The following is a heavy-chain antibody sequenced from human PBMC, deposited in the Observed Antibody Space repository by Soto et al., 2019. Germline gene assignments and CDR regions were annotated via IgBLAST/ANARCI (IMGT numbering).Heavy chain of an antibody. CDR1: GGSFSGYY. CDR3: ARVRFDWLLKSSPPVRRRYYYYGMDV. Sequence: TSETLSLTCAVYGGSFSGYYWSWIRQPPGKGLEWIGEINHSGSTNYNPSLKSRVTISVDTSKNQFSLKLSSVTAADTAVYYCARVRFDWLLKSSPPVRRRYYYYGMDVWGQGTTVTVSS. CDR2: INHSGST. V-gene: IGHV4-34*01. J-gene: IGHJ6*02. D-gene: IGHD3-9*01.